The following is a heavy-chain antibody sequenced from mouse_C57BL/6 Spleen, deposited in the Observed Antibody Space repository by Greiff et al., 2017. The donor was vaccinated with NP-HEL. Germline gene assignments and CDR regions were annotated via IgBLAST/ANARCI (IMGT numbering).Heavy chain of an antibody. Sequence: QVQLQQPGAELVRPGSSVKLSCKASGYTFTSYWMHWVKQRPIQGLEWIGNIDPSDSETHYNQKFKDKATLTVDKSSSTAYMQLSSLTSEDSAVYYCARREEGIYDGNMNAMDYWGQGTSVTVSS. CDR2: IDPSDSET. V-gene: IGHV1-52*01. CDR3: ARREEGIYDGNMNAMDY. J-gene: IGHJ4*01. CDR1: GYTFTSYW. D-gene: IGHD2-1*01.